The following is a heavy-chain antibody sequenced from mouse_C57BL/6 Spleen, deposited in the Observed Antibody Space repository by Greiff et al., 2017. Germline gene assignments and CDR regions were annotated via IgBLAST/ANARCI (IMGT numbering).Heavy chain of an antibody. CDR1: GFTFSDYG. J-gene: IGHJ4*01. D-gene: IGHD1-1*01. V-gene: IGHV5-17*01. CDR3: ARRYYYGSSPSYYAMDY. CDR2: ISSGSSTI. Sequence: EVKLVESGGGLVKPGGSLKLSCAASGFTFSDYGMHWVRQAPEKGLEWVAYISSGSSTIYYADTVKGRFTISRDNAKNTLLLQMTSLRSEDTAMYYCARRYYYGSSPSYYAMDYWGQGTSVTVSS.